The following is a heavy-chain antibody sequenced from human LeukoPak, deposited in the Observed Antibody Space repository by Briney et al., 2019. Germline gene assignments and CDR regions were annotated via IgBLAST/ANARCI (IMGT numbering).Heavy chain of an antibody. CDR2: IYYSGST. CDR1: GGSISSGDYY. V-gene: IGHV4-30-4*01. CDR3: ARDLYGSGSSYFDY. J-gene: IGHJ4*02. D-gene: IGHD3-10*01. Sequence: SETLSLTCTVSGGSISSGDYYWSWIRQPPGTGLEWIGYIYYSGSTYYNPSLKSRVTISVDTSKNQFFLKLSSVTAADTAVYYCARDLYGSGSSYFDYWGQGTLVTVSS.